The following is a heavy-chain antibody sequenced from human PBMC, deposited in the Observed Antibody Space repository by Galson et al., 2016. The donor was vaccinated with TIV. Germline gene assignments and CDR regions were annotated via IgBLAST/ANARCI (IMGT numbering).Heavy chain of an antibody. D-gene: IGHD1-26*01. CDR1: GLSVSINY. Sequence: SLRLSCAASGLSVSINYMTWVRQAPGTGLQWASLIYDGGNTYYADSVKGRFTISRDNSKNILYLQMNSLRVEDTAVYYCARYRIVDATYYYYYFGLDVWGQGTAVTVSS. V-gene: IGHV3-66*02. J-gene: IGHJ6*02. CDR3: ARYRIVDATYYYYYFGLDV. CDR2: IYDGGNT.